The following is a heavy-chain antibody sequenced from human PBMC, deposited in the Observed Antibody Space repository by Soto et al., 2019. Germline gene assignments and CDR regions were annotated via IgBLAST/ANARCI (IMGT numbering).Heavy chain of an antibody. CDR2: ISGSGGST. V-gene: IGHV3-23*01. J-gene: IGHJ4*02. CDR3: AKVLFKILYCSSTSCKYYFDY. CDR1: GFTFSSYA. D-gene: IGHD2-2*01. Sequence: GGSLRLSCAASGFTFSSYAMSWVRQAPGKGLEWVSAISGSGGSTYYADSVKGRFTISRDNSKNTLYLQMNSLRAEDTAVYYCAKVLFKILYCSSTSCKYYFDYWGQGTLVTVSS.